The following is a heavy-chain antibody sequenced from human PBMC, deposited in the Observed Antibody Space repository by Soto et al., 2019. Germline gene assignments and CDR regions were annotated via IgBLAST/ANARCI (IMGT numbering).Heavy chain of an antibody. CDR2: IYYSGST. V-gene: IGHV4-39*01. Sequence: LSLTCTVSGGSISSSSYYWGWIRQPPGKGLEWIGSIYYSGSTYYNPSLKSRVIISVDTSKNQFSLKLSSVTAADTAVYYCARQENYYYFDYWGQGTLVTVSS. CDR1: GGSISSSSYY. J-gene: IGHJ4*02. CDR3: ARQENYYYFDY. D-gene: IGHD3-10*01.